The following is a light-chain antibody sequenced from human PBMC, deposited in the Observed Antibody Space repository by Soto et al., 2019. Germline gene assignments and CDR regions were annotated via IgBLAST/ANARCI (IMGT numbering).Light chain of an antibody. Sequence: QAVVTQSPSASASLGASVKLTCTLSSGHSSYAIAWHQQQPEKGPRYLMKLNSDGRHSKGDGIPDRFSGSSSGAERYLTISSLQSEDEADYYCQTWGTGIHYVFGTGTKLTVL. V-gene: IGLV4-69*01. J-gene: IGLJ1*01. CDR1: SGHSSYA. CDR3: QTWGTGIHYV. CDR2: LNSDGRH.